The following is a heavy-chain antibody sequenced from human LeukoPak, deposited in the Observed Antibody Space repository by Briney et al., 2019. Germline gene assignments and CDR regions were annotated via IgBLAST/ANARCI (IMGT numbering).Heavy chain of an antibody. CDR3: ARDRGGDEDRGNTASEI. CDR2: IYSGGST. D-gene: IGHD5-24*01. Sequence: GGSLRLSCAASGFTVSSNYMRWVRQAPGKGLEWVSVIYSGGSTYYADSVKGRFTISRDNSKNTLYLQMNSLTAEDTAVYYCARDRGGDEDRGNTASEIWGQGTMVTVSS. CDR1: GFTVSSNY. J-gene: IGHJ3*02. V-gene: IGHV3-66*01.